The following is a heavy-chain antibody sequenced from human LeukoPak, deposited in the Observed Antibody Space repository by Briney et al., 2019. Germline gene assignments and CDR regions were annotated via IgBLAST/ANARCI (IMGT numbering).Heavy chain of an antibody. V-gene: IGHV3-21*01. CDR3: AREHTGFSMIVVARRDYYYVDV. CDR1: GFTFSSYT. Sequence: PGGSLRLSCAASGFTFSSYTMNWVRQAPGKGLEWVSSISSSSSYIYYADSVKGRFTISRDNAKNSLYLQMNSLRAEDTAVYYCAREHTGFSMIVVARRDYYYVDVWGKGTTVTASS. CDR2: ISSSSSYI. D-gene: IGHD3-22*01. J-gene: IGHJ6*03.